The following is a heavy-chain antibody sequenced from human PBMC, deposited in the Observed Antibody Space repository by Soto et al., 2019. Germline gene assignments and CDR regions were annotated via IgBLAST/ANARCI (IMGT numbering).Heavy chain of an antibody. CDR2: INQSGST. CDR3: ARTYLSSWSPFDY. CDR1: GGSFSGYY. J-gene: IGHJ4*02. Sequence: QVQLQQWGAGLLKPSETLSLTCAVYGGSFSGYYWSWIRQPPGKGLEWIGEINQSGSTTYNPSLTCQVNISAHTYTHQFYLKLSSATAADTAVYYCARTYLSSWSPFDYWGQGTLVTVSS. D-gene: IGHD6-13*01. V-gene: IGHV4-34*01.